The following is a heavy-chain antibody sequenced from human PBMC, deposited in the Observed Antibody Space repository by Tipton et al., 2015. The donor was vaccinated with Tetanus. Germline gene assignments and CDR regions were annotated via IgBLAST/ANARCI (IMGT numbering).Heavy chain of an antibody. Sequence: TLSLTCTVSGGSVNSDDYYWTWIRQHPGKGLDWIGYIFHTGGADYNPSLKSRATISIDTSKNQFSLKLSSVTAADTAVYYCARVDDSVWGSPFDPWGQGVLVTVSP. D-gene: IGHD3-16*01. CDR1: GGSVNSDDYY. CDR2: IFHTGGA. V-gene: IGHV4-31*03. CDR3: ARVDDSVWGSPFDP. J-gene: IGHJ5*02.